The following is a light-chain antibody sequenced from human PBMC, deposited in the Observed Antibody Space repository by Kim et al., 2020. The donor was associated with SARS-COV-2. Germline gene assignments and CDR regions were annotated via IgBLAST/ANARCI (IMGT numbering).Light chain of an antibody. CDR1: SSDVGNYNL. Sequence: SITISCTGTSSDVGNYNLVSWYQQHPGKAPKLMIYEVTKRPSGVSNRFSGSKSGNTASLTISGLQPEDEANYYCCSYAGSSTSYAFGSGTKVTVL. J-gene: IGLJ1*01. V-gene: IGLV2-23*02. CDR3: CSYAGSSTSYA. CDR2: EVT.